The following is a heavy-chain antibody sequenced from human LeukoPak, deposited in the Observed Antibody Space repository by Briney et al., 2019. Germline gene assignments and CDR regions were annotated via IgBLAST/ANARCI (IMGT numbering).Heavy chain of an antibody. V-gene: IGHV3-30*18. Sequence: GRSLRLSCAASGFTFSSYGMHWVRQAPGKGLEWVAVISYDGSNKYYADSVKGRFTISRDNSKNALYLQMNSLRAEDTAVYYCAKEPYSGWSHNYFDYWGQGTLVTVSS. CDR2: ISYDGSNK. CDR1: GFTFSSYG. J-gene: IGHJ4*02. D-gene: IGHD6-19*01. CDR3: AKEPYSGWSHNYFDY.